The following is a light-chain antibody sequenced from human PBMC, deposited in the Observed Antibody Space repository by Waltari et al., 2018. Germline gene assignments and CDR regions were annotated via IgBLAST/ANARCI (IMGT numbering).Light chain of an antibody. CDR1: SSDVGGYNY. J-gene: IGLJ3*02. CDR3: CSYAGSYTWV. V-gene: IGLV2-11*01. CDR2: DVS. Sequence: QSALTQPRSVSGSPGQSVTISCTGTSSDVGGYNYVSWYQQHPGKAPTLMIYDVSKRPSGVPDRFSGSKSGNTASLTISGLQAEDEADYYCCSYAGSYTWVFGGGTKLTVI.